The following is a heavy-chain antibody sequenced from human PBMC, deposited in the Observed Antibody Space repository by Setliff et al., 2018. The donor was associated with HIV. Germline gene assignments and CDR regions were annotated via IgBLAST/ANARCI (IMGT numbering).Heavy chain of an antibody. CDR1: GFTFTHYS. D-gene: IGHD5-12*01. V-gene: IGHV3-23*01. Sequence: GGSLRLSCAASGFTFTHYSMIWVRQAPGTGLEWVSAISSGGEIMFYADSVKGRFTISRDNSKNTLYLQMNSLRAEDTAVYYCARVMIGYSGYDAFDYWGQGTLVTVSS. CDR2: ISSGGEIM. CDR3: ARVMIGYSGYDAFDY. J-gene: IGHJ4*02.